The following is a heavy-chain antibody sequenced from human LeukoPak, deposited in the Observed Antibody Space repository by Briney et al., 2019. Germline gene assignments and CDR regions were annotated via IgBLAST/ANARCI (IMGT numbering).Heavy chain of an antibody. CDR1: GFTFSSYE. CDR3: ARDPRHYDFWSGYLGGPHFDY. CDR2: ISSSGSTI. D-gene: IGHD3-3*01. Sequence: GGSLRLSCAASGFTFSSYEMNWVRQAPGKGLEWVSYISSSGSTIYYADSVKGRFTISRDNAKNSLYLQMNSLRAEDTAVYYCARDPRHYDFWSGYLGGPHFDYWGQGTLVTVSS. J-gene: IGHJ4*02. V-gene: IGHV3-48*03.